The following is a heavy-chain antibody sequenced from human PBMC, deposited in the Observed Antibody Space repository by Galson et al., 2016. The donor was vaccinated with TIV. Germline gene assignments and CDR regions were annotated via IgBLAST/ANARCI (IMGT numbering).Heavy chain of an antibody. J-gene: IGHJ3*02. CDR2: ISYYGTT. CDR3: ARDRRTYYLNGAFGI. CDR1: GGSISNANNY. V-gene: IGHV4-39*07. D-gene: IGHD3-22*01. Sequence: SETLSLTCTVSGGSISNANNYWGWIRQPPGKGLEWIGTISYYGTTFSNPSLKTHFTISLDTSKNQFSLKLSSVTAADTAIYYCARDRRTYYLNGAFGIWGQGTMVTVSS.